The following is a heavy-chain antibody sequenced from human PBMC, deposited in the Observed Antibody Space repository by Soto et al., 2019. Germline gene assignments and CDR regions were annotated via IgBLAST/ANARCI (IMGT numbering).Heavy chain of an antibody. D-gene: IGHD3-9*01. CDR3: ARDRGYFDWLLSDYYYYMDV. CDR1: GFTFSSYS. V-gene: IGHV3-21*01. Sequence: EVQLVESGGGLVKPGGSLRLSCAASGFTFSSYSMNWVRQAPGKGLEWVSSISSSSSYIYHADSVKGRFTVSRDNAKNSLYLQMNSLRAEDTAVYYCARDRGYFDWLLSDYYYYMDVWGKGTTVTVSS. J-gene: IGHJ6*03. CDR2: ISSSSSYI.